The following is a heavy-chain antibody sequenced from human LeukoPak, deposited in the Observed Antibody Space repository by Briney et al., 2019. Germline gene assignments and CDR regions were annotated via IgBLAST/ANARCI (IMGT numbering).Heavy chain of an antibody. J-gene: IGHJ4*02. CDR1: GFIFDDYG. CDR3: AKATGYLL. D-gene: IGHD1-14*01. V-gene: IGHV3-23*01. CDR2: ISNSDDST. Sequence: GGSLRLSCAASGFIFDDYGMSWVRQAPGKGLEWVSTISNSDDSTYYADSVKGRFTISRDNSENTLFLRMNSLRAEDTAVYYCAKATGYLLWGQGTLVIVSS.